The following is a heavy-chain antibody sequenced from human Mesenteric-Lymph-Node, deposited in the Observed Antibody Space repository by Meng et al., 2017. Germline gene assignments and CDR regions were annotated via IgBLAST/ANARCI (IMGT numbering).Heavy chain of an antibody. CDR2: VHYSGTT. J-gene: IGHJ5*02. V-gene: IGHV4-39*07. CDR1: GGSISNDNYY. CDR3: YADDKTISGGFDP. Sequence: SETLSLTCTVSGGSISNDNYYWGWVRQPPGKGLEWIGSVHYSGTTYYNPSLKSRVTLLVDTSKNLFSLKLNSVTAADTAIYYCYADDKTISGGFDPWGQGTLVTVSS. D-gene: IGHD1-26*01.